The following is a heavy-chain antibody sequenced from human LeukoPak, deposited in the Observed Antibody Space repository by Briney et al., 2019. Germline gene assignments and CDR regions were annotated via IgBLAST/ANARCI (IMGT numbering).Heavy chain of an antibody. V-gene: IGHV4-34*01. CDR2: IYYSGST. Sequence: SETLSLTCAVYGGSFSSYYWGWIRQPPGKGLEWIGSIYYSGSTYYNPSLKSRVTISVDTSKNQFSLKLSSVTAADTAVYYCARDRLSTYYYDSSGYAPRWFDPWGQGTLVTVSS. CDR1: GGSFSSYY. CDR3: ARDRLSTYYYDSSGYAPRWFDP. J-gene: IGHJ5*02. D-gene: IGHD3-22*01.